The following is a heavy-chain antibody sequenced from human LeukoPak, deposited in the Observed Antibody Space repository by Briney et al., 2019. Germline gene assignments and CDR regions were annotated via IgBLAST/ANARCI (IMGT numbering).Heavy chain of an antibody. V-gene: IGHV4-34*01. CDR2: IYHSGST. Sequence: SETLSLTCAVYGGSFSGYYWSWIRQPPGKGLEWIGYIYHSGSTYYNPSLKSRVTISVDRSKNQFSLKLSSVTAADTAVYYCARGGCSSTSCRAIDPWGQGTLVTVSS. J-gene: IGHJ5*02. D-gene: IGHD2-2*01. CDR1: GGSFSGYY. CDR3: ARGGCSSTSCRAIDP.